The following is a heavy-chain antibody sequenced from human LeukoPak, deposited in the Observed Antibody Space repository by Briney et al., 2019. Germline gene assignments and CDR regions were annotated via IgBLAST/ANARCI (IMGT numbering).Heavy chain of an antibody. CDR3: ARALIKYSSSWYGSMDV. J-gene: IGHJ6*02. CDR1: GFTFSSYS. Sequence: GGSLRLSCAASGFTFSSYSMNWVRQAPGKGLEWVSSISSSSSYIYYADSVKGRFTISRDNAKNSLYLQMNSLRAEDTAVYYCARALIKYSSSWYGSMDVWGQGTTVTVSS. V-gene: IGHV3-21*04. D-gene: IGHD6-13*01. CDR2: ISSSSSYI.